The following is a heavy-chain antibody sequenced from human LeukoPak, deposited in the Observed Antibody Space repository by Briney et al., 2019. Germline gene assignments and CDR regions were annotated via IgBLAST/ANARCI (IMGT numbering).Heavy chain of an antibody. J-gene: IGHJ5*02. CDR1: GGSISSYY. D-gene: IGHD3-9*01. V-gene: IGHV4-4*07. CDR2: IYTSGST. CDR3: ARYLLRYFDSPGWFDP. Sequence: SETLSLTCTVSGGSISSYYWSWIRQPAGKGLEWIGRIYTSGSTNYNPSLKSRVTMSVDTSKNQFSLTLSSVTAADTAVYYCARYLLRYFDSPGWFDPWGQGTLVTVSS.